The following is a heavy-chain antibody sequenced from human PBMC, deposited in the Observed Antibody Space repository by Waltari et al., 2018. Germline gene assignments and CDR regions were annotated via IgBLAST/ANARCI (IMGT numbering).Heavy chain of an antibody. Sequence: QVPLQQWCAGLLKPSETLSLTCAVDGGSFSGFHWSWIRPPPGKGLEWIGEINHFGRTNYNPSLKSRVTISVDTSKNQFSLKMSSVTAADTAIYYCARGLPSIVGFGELLFRFDPWGQGTLVTVSS. J-gene: IGHJ5*02. V-gene: IGHV4-34*01. CDR3: ARGLPSIVGFGELLFRFDP. CDR2: INHFGRT. CDR1: GGSFSGFH. D-gene: IGHD3-10*01.